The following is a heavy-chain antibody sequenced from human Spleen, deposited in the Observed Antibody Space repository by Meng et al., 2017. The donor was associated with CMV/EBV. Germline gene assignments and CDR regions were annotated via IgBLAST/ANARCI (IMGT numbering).Heavy chain of an antibody. D-gene: IGHD1-7*01. CDR2: INHSGST. V-gene: IGHV4-34*01. CDR1: FSGYY. Sequence: FSGYYWSWIRQPPGKGLEWIGEINHSGSTNYNPSLKSRVTISVDTSKNQFSLKLSSVTAADTAVYYCARVRYNWNYRGGYYYYGMDVWGQGTTVTVSS. CDR3: ARVRYNWNYRGGYYYYGMDV. J-gene: IGHJ6*02.